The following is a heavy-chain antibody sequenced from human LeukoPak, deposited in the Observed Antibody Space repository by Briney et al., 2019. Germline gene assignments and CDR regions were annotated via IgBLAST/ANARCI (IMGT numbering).Heavy chain of an antibody. CDR1: GFTFSDYY. D-gene: IGHD3-10*01. Sequence: GGSLRLSCAASGFTFSDYYMSWIRQGPGKGLEWVSYISKSGTSTKYADSVKGRFSISRDNAKQSLYLQLNSLTAEDTAVYYCARVRSSGSPLDYWGQGTLVTASS. V-gene: IGHV3-11*05. CDR3: ARVRSSGSPLDY. CDR2: ISKSGTST. J-gene: IGHJ4*02.